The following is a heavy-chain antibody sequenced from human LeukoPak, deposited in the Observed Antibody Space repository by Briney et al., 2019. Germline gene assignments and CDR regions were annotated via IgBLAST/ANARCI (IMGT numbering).Heavy chain of an antibody. CDR2: IKQDGSEK. CDR1: GFTFSSYW. Sequence: GGSLRPSCAASGFTFSSYWMTWVRQAPGKGLEWVANIKQDGSEKNYVDSVKGRFTISRDNAKNSLYLQMNSLRAEDTAVYYCSRDLVRGLTTGVLDYWGQGTLVTVSS. J-gene: IGHJ4*02. V-gene: IGHV3-7*01. D-gene: IGHD3-10*01. CDR3: SRDLVRGLTTGVLDY.